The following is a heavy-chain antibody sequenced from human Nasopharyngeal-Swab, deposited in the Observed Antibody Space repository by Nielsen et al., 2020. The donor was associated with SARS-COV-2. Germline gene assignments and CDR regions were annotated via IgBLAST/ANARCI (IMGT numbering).Heavy chain of an antibody. CDR2: VYYDETT. D-gene: IGHD6-13*01. Sequence: SETLSLTCSVSGDYISSYHWSWVRLLPRSGLECIGYVYYDETTKYNPSPKSRVTMSVDTSKNQFSLTLISVTAADTAVYYCAKGSSWYATFDHWGQGTLVTVSS. CDR1: GDYISSYH. CDR3: AKGSSWYATFDH. J-gene: IGHJ5*02. V-gene: IGHV4-59*01.